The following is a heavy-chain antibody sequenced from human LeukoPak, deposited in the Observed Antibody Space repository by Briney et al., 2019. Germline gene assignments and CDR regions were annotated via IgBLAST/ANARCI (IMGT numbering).Heavy chain of an antibody. CDR3: AREYCTNGVCSFQH. CDR2: ISSSSSTI. V-gene: IGHV3-48*01. D-gene: IGHD2-8*01. J-gene: IGHJ1*01. Sequence: GGSLRLSCTASRFYFSTYDMNWVRQAPGKGLEWVSYISSSSSTIYYADSVKGRFTISRDNAKNSLYLQMNSLRAEDTAVYYCAREYCTNGVCSFQHWGQGTLVTVSS. CDR1: RFYFSTYD.